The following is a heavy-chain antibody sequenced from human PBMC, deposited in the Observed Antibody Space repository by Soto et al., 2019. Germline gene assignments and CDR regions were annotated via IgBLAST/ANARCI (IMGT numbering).Heavy chain of an antibody. CDR3: AKDVLVAYSYGSYYFDY. CDR1: GFTFSSYA. D-gene: IGHD5-18*01. CDR2: ISASGGST. Sequence: EVQLLESGGDLVQPGGSLRLSCAASGFTFSSYAMSWVRQAPGKGLEWVSTISASGGSTYYADSVKGRFTISRDNSKNTLYLQMNSLRAEDTAVYYCAKDVLVAYSYGSYYFDYWGQGTLVTVSS. V-gene: IGHV3-23*01. J-gene: IGHJ4*02.